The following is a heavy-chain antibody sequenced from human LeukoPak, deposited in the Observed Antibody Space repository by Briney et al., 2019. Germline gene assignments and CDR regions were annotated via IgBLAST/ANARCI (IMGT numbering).Heavy chain of an antibody. V-gene: IGHV1-2*02. CDR3: ARDVGIGSSGYYYSYYYYYYMDV. CDR2: INPNSGGT. Sequence: ASVKVSCKASGYTFTGYYMHWVRQAPGQGLEWMGWINPNSGGTNYAQKFQGRVTMTRDTSISTAYMELSRLRSDDTAVYYCARDVGIGSSGYYYSYYYYYYMDVWGKGTTVTVSS. D-gene: IGHD3-22*01. J-gene: IGHJ6*03. CDR1: GYTFTGYY.